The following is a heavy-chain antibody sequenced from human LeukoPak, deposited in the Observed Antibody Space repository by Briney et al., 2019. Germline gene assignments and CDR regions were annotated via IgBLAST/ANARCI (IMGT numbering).Heavy chain of an antibody. J-gene: IGHJ4*02. CDR3: VKDFAFGYCNATTCRYPFDS. D-gene: IGHD2-2*03. Sequence: GGSLRLSCAASGFTFSNYNMSWVRQAPGKGLEWVSSMSVRGTHIYYAASIKGRFTISRDDARNSLYLQMNSLRADDTAVYYCVKDFAFGYCNATTCRYPFDSWGQGTPVTVSS. V-gene: IGHV3-21*01. CDR1: GFTFSNYN. CDR2: MSVRGTHI.